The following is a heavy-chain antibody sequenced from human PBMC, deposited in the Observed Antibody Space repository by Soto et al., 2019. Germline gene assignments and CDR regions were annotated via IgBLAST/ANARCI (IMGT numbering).Heavy chain of an antibody. CDR1: GYTFTGYY. Sequence: ASVKVSCKASGYTFTGYYMHWVRQAPGQGLEWMGWINPNSGGTNYAQKFQGWVTMTRDTSISTAYMELSRLRSDDTAVYYCARDWVTMVRGVNYGMDVWGQATTVTVSS. CDR3: ARDWVTMVRGVNYGMDV. J-gene: IGHJ6*02. CDR2: INPNSGGT. D-gene: IGHD3-10*01. V-gene: IGHV1-2*04.